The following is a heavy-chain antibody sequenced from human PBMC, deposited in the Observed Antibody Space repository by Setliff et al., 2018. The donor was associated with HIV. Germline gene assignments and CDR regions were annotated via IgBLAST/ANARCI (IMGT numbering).Heavy chain of an antibody. D-gene: IGHD3-10*01. J-gene: IGHJ4*02. CDR2: IYSSGST. CDR3: ARAYFGSGIYY. V-gene: IGHV4-4*09. CDR1: GGSFNGYY. Sequence: PSETLSLTCAVYGGSFNGYYWSWIRQPPGKGLEWLGHIYSSGSTNYNPSLKSRVTISVDTSKNQFSLKLYSVTAADTAVYYCARAYFGSGIYYWGQGTLVTVSS.